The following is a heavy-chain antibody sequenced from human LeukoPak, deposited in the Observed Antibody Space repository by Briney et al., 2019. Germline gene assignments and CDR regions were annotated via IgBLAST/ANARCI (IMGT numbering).Heavy chain of an antibody. CDR1: GGSISSYY. CDR3: ASMDSSGYFDY. CDR2: IYYSGST. D-gene: IGHD3-22*01. J-gene: IGHJ4*02. Sequence: SETLSLTCTVSGGSISSYYWSWIRQPPGKGLGWIGYIYYSGSTNYNPSLKSRVTISVDTSKNQFSLKLSSVTAADTAVYYCASMDSSGYFDYWGQGTLVTVSS. V-gene: IGHV4-59*01.